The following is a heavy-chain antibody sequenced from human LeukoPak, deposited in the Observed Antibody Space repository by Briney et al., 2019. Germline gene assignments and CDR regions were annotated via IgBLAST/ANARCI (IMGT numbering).Heavy chain of an antibody. J-gene: IGHJ5*02. Sequence: GGSLRLSCAASGITFGNNWMHWVRQGRGKGLVWISRINSDGGGAICADSVKGRFTVSRDNAKNTLYLQMNSLRAEDTAVYYCARDVPHNWFDTWGQGTLVTVSS. V-gene: IGHV3-74*01. CDR1: GITFGNNW. CDR3: ARDVPHNWFDT. CDR2: INSDGGGA.